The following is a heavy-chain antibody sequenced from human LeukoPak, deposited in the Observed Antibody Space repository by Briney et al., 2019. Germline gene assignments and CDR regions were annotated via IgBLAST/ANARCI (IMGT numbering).Heavy chain of an antibody. V-gene: IGHV1-18*01. CDR3: ARVPEALGYCSSTSCYLVDY. Sequence: ASVKVSCKASGYSFVGYGITWVRQAPGQGLEWMGWFNPENGNTNYAQKVQGRVTMTADTSTSTSYMELRSLRSDDTAVYYCARVPEALGYCSSTSCYLVDYWGQGTLVTVSS. J-gene: IGHJ4*02. CDR2: FNPENGNT. D-gene: IGHD2-2*01. CDR1: GYSFVGYG.